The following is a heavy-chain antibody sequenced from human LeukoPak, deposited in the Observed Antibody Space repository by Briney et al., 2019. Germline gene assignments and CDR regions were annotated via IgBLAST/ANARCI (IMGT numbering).Heavy chain of an antibody. Sequence: SETLSLTCSVSDGSINSYYWNWIRRPPGKGLEWIGYIYYNGNTNYSPSLKSRVTMSVDTSKNLFSLKVSSVTAADTAVYYCARDRVSSWSLDYWGQGTLFTVSS. CDR1: DGSINSYY. J-gene: IGHJ4*02. CDR3: ARDRVSSWSLDY. CDR2: IYYNGNT. D-gene: IGHD6-13*01. V-gene: IGHV4-59*12.